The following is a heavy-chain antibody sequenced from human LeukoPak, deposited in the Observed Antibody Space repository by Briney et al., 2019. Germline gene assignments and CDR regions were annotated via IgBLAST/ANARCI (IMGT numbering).Heavy chain of an antibody. CDR1: GYTFTSYA. Sequence: ASVKVSCKASGYTFTSYAMHWVRQAPGQRLEWMGWINAGNGNTKYSQKFQGRVTITRDTSASTAYMELSSLRSEDTAVYYCARARYRGDAFDIWGQGTTVTVSS. CDR3: ARARYRGDAFDI. D-gene: IGHD1-1*01. V-gene: IGHV1-3*01. CDR2: INAGNGNT. J-gene: IGHJ3*02.